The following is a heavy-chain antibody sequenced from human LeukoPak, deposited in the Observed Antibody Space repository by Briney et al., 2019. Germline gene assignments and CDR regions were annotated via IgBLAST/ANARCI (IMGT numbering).Heavy chain of an antibody. V-gene: IGHV3-74*01. CDR1: GFTFSSYW. J-gene: IGHJ4*02. D-gene: IGHD6-19*01. CDR3: ARGGIAVDGTGYFGY. Sequence: GGSLRLFRAASGFTFSSYWVHWVPQAPGKGLVWVSRNNSDGSSTNYADSVKGRFTISRDNAKHTLYLHTNSLRAEDTAVYYCARGGIAVDGTGYFGYWGQGTLVTVSS. CDR2: NNSDGSST.